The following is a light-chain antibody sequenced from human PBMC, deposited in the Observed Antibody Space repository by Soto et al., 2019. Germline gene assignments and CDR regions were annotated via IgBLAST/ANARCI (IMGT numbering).Light chain of an antibody. V-gene: IGKV1-39*01. CDR3: QQSYSTPIS. CDR1: QSISAW. J-gene: IGKJ5*01. CDR2: TAS. Sequence: IQMTQSPSTLSASVGDRVSINCRASQSISAWLAWYQQKPGKAPNLLMYTASNLQSGVPSRFSGSGSGTDFTLTISSLQPEDFATYCCQQSYSTPISFGQGTRLEIK.